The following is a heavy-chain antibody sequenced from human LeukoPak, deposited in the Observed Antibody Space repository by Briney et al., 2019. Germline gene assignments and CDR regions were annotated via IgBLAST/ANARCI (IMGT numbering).Heavy chain of an antibody. Sequence: GGSLRLSCAASGFTFSSYGMPWVRQAPGKGLEWVAVISYDGSNKYYADSVKGRFTISRDNSKNTLYLQMNSLRAEDTAVYYCAKDPLWFGEGDAFDIWGQGTMVTVSS. D-gene: IGHD3-10*01. V-gene: IGHV3-30*18. J-gene: IGHJ3*02. CDR2: ISYDGSNK. CDR3: AKDPLWFGEGDAFDI. CDR1: GFTFSSYG.